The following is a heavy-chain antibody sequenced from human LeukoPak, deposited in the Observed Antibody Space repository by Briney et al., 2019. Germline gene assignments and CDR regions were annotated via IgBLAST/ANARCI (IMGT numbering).Heavy chain of an antibody. D-gene: IGHD3-9*01. Sequence: SVKVSCKASGGTFNSYVFTWVRQAPGHGLEFMGGIIPIFGAPNYAQKFQGRLSTTADESTRTAYMELSSLTSEDTAVYYCARSNEILTGYYGRHWGQGTLVTVSS. V-gene: IGHV1-69*13. J-gene: IGHJ4*02. CDR1: GGTFNSYV. CDR3: ARSNEILTGYYGRH. CDR2: IIPIFGAP.